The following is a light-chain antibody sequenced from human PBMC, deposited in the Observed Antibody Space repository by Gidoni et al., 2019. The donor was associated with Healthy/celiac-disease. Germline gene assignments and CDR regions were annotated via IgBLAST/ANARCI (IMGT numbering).Light chain of an antibody. J-gene: IGKJ4*01. Sequence: AIQLTQSPSSLSASVGDRVTITCRASQGISSALAWYQQKPGKAPKLLIYDASSLESGVPSRFSGSGSGTDFTLTISSLLPEDFATYYCQQFNSYPHFGGWTKVEIK. CDR1: QGISSA. CDR3: QQFNSYPH. V-gene: IGKV1-13*02. CDR2: DAS.